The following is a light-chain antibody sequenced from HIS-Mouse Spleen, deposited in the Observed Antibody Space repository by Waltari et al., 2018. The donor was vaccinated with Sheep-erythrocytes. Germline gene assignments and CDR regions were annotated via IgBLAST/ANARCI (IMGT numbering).Light chain of an antibody. J-gene: IGKJ2*01. Sequence: DVVMTQSPLSLPVTLGQPASISCRSSQSLVHSDGNTYLNWFQQRPGQSPRRLIYKVSNRDSGVPDRFSGSGSGTDFTLKISRVEVEDVGVYYCMQGTFGQGTKLEIK. CDR2: KVS. CDR1: QSLVHSDGNTY. CDR3: MQGT. V-gene: IGKV2-30*02.